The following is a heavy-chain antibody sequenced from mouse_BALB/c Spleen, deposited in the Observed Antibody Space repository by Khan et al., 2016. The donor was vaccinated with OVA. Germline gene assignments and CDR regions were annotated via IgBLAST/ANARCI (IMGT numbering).Heavy chain of an antibody. V-gene: IGHV1-9*01. CDR1: GYTFSSYW. CDR2: ILPGRGNI. CDR3: AILAGTTYGMDY. Sequence: VQLQESGAELMKPGASVKISCKATGYTFSSYWIEWVKQRPGHGLEWIGEILPGRGNINYNEKFKGKATFTADTSSNIAYMQLNSLTSEDSAVYYCAILAGTTYGMDYWGQGTSVTVSS. D-gene: IGHD4-1*01. J-gene: IGHJ4*01.